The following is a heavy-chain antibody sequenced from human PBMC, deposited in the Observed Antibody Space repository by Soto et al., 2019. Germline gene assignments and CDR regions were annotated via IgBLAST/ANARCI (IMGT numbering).Heavy chain of an antibody. Sequence: GGSVRLSCAASGFTFSSYAMSWVRQAPGKGLEWVSAISGSGGSTYYADSVKGRFTISRDNSKNTLYLQMNSLRAEDTAVYYCAKDVVVPAANRGWFDPWGQGTLVTVSS. V-gene: IGHV3-23*01. D-gene: IGHD2-2*01. CDR1: GFTFSSYA. CDR2: ISGSGGST. J-gene: IGHJ5*02. CDR3: AKDVVVPAANRGWFDP.